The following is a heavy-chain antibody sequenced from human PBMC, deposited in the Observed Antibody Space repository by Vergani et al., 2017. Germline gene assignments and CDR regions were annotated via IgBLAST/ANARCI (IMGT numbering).Heavy chain of an antibody. J-gene: IGHJ1*01. D-gene: IGHD2-2*01. Sequence: VQLVESGGGLVKPGGSLRLPCVASGFTFGSYSMNWVRQAPGKGLEWVSFISSSSSYRYYADSVKGRFTISRDNGEYSLLLQMNSLRPEDTAVYYCASGVPGYQLATQYFQHWGQGTLVTVSS. CDR2: ISSSSSYR. V-gene: IGHV3-21*01. CDR1: GFTFGSYS. CDR3: ASGVPGYQLATQYFQH.